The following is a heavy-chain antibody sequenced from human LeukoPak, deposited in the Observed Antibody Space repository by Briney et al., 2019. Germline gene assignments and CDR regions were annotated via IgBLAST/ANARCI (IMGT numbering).Heavy chain of an antibody. J-gene: IGHJ4*02. CDR3: AKMYGYFVC. CDR2: ITASGDTT. Sequence: QPGGSLRLSCAASGPTFSSYCMSWVRQPPGRGLEWVSSITASGDTTYYAPSVTGRFTISRDNTKHTLYQQMNRLRVEDTAVYYCAKMYGYFVCWGQGTLATVSS. D-gene: IGHD2-8*01. V-gene: IGHV3-23*01. CDR1: GPTFSSYC.